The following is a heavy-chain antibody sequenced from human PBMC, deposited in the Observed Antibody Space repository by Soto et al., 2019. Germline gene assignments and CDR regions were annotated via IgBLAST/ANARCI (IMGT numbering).Heavy chain of an antibody. V-gene: IGHV1-2*04. CDR2: INPNSGGT. J-gene: IGHJ3*02. Sequence: ASVKVSCKASGYTFTGYYMHWVRQAPGQGLEWMGWINPNSGGTNYAQKFQGWVTMTRDTSISTAYMELSRLRSEDTAVYYCARTLGVYDFSVTGYDVFDIWGQGSLVTVSS. CDR1: GYTFTGYY. D-gene: IGHD3-3*01. CDR3: ARTLGVYDFSVTGYDVFDI.